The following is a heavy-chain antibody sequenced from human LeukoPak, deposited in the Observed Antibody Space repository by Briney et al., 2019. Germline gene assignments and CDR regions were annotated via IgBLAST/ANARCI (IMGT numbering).Heavy chain of an antibody. V-gene: IGHV3-9*01. CDR1: GFTFDDYA. CDR3: AKDLTGTAPDFDY. Sequence: PGRSLRLPCAASGFTFDDYAMHWVRQAPGKGLEWVSGISWNSGSIGYADSVKGRFTISRDNAKNSLYLQMNSLRAEDTALYYCAKDLTGTAPDFDYWGQGTLVTVSS. CDR2: ISWNSGSI. D-gene: IGHD1-7*01. J-gene: IGHJ4*02.